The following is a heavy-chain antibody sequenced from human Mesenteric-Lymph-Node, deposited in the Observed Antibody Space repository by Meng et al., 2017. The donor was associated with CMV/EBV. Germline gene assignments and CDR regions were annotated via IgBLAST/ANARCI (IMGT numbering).Heavy chain of an antibody. V-gene: IGHV3-23*05. Sequence: GGSLRLSCAASGFTFSIYAMHWVRQAPGKGLEYVSGVNSNGGSTYYAESVKGRFTISRDNSKNTLYLQMNSLRAEDTAVYYCAKGQWLAPYNLDYWGQGTPVTVSS. CDR1: GFTFSIYA. CDR3: AKGQWLAPYNLDY. J-gene: IGHJ4*02. D-gene: IGHD6-19*01. CDR2: VNSNGGST.